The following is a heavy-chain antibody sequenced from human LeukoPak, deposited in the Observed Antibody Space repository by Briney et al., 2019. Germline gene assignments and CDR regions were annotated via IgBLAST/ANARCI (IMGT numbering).Heavy chain of an antibody. CDR1: GSSITSVSHY. CDR2: IYYTGST. D-gene: IGHD3-22*01. CDR3: VRDLGSSGYFDV. V-gene: IGHV4-39*07. J-gene: IGHJ6*04. Sequence: PSETLSLTCTISGSSITSVSHYWGWIRQPPGKGLEWIGDIYYTGSTYYSPSLRSRVTMSEDMSKNQISLKLSSVTAADMAVYYCVRDLGSSGYFDVWGKGTTVTVSS.